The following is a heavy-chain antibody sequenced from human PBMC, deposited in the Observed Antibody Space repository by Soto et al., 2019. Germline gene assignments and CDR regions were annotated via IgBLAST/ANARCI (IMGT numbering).Heavy chain of an antibody. CDR3: ASQSAQLWLSGYYYYYGMDV. CDR2: ISVSGGST. V-gene: IGHV3-23*01. CDR1: GFTFSGYA. J-gene: IGHJ6*02. Sequence: PGGSLRLSCAASGFTFSGYAMSWVRQAPGKRLEWVSAISVSGGSTYYADSVKGRFTISRDNSKNTLYLQMNSLSAEDTAVYYCASQSAQLWLSGYYYYYGMDVWGQGTTVTVSS. D-gene: IGHD5-18*01.